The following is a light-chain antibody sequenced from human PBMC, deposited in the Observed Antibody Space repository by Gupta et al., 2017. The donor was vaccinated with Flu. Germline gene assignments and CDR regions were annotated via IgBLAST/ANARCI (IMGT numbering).Light chain of an antibody. CDR1: KIRSKV. CDR2: DDR. Sequence: KTASSTRGGDKIRSKVLHWYKQKAGQAPELVVHDDRGRHSGIPERLSGSNSGTTATLTIGRVEAGDEADYYCHVWDTDTDHQVFGGGIKLAVL. V-gene: IGLV3-21*03. J-gene: IGLJ2*01. CDR3: HVWDTDTDHQV.